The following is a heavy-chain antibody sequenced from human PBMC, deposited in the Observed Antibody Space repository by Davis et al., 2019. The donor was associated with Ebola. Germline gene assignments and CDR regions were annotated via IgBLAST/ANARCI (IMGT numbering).Heavy chain of an antibody. CDR3: AKDGQVVPAATYHYYYGMDV. Sequence: PGGSLRLSCAASGFTFSSYSMNWVRQAPGKGLEWASAISGSGGSTYYADSVKGRFTISRDNAKNSLYLQMNSLRDEDTAVYYCAKDGQVVPAATYHYYYGMDVWGQGTTVTVSS. V-gene: IGHV3-48*02. D-gene: IGHD2-2*01. J-gene: IGHJ6*02. CDR2: ISGSGGST. CDR1: GFTFSSYS.